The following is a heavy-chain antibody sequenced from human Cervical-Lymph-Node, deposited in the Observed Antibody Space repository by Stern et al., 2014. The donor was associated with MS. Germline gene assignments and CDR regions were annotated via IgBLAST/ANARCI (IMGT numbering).Heavy chain of an antibody. CDR3: AKQVAGSAMDV. V-gene: IGHV3-23*04. D-gene: IGHD5-12*01. Sequence: VQLVESGGGLVQPGGSLRLSCAGSGFTFSSYAMSWVRQAPGKGLEGVSGISGSGGTTYHADSVEGRFTISRDNSKNTLYLHINSLRTDDTAVYYCAKQVAGSAMDVWGQGTTVTVSS. CDR1: GFTFSSYA. CDR2: ISGSGGTT. J-gene: IGHJ6*02.